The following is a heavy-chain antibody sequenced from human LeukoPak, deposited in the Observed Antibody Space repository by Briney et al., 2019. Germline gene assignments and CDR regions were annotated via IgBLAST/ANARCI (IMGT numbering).Heavy chain of an antibody. CDR1: GFTVSSNY. CDR2: IYSGGST. V-gene: IGHV3-53*01. J-gene: IGHJ5*02. Sequence: PGGSLRLSCAASGFTVSSNYMSWVRQAPGKGLEWVSVIYSGGSTYYADSVKGRFTISRDNSKNTLYLQMNSLRAEDTAVYYCAKESGWSLNNWFDPWGQGTLVTVSS. D-gene: IGHD6-19*01. CDR3: AKESGWSLNNWFDP.